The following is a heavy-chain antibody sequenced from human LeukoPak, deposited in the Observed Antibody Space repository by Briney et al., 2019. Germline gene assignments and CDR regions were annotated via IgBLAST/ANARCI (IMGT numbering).Heavy chain of an antibody. CDR1: GFTFINYW. D-gene: IGHD3-10*01. Sequence: GGSLRLSCAASGFTFINYWMTWVSQAPGKGLEWVANIKQDGSDTNYVDSVKGRFTISRDNAKNSLYLQMNSLRAEDTAVYYCATDLIHYYASGAKTWGQGTLVTVSS. CDR2: IKQDGSDT. V-gene: IGHV3-7*01. CDR3: ATDLIHYYASGAKT. J-gene: IGHJ5*02.